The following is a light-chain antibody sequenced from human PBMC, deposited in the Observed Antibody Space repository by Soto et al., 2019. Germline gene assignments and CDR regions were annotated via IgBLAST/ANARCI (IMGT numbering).Light chain of an antibody. CDR2: DVS. J-gene: IGLJ2*01. V-gene: IGLV2-14*03. CDR3: SSYTSSSTVL. Sequence: QSALTQPASVSGSPGQSITISCTGTSSDIGGYNYVSWYQQHPGKAPKLMIYDVSNRPSGVSNRFSGTKSGITASLTISGLQADGEADYYCSSYTSSSTVLFGGGTKLTVL. CDR1: SSDIGGYNY.